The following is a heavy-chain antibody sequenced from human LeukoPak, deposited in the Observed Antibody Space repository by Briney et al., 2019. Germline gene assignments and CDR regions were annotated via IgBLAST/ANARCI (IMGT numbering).Heavy chain of an antibody. Sequence: GESLKFSCKGSGYSFTSYWIGWVRQMPGKGLEWMGIIYPGDSDTRYSPSFQGQVTISADKSISTAYLQWSSLKASDTAMYYCARRSYYYDSSGYYWFDYWGQGTLVTVSS. CDR2: IYPGDSDT. CDR3: ARRSYYYDSSGYYWFDY. J-gene: IGHJ4*02. D-gene: IGHD3-22*01. V-gene: IGHV5-51*01. CDR1: GYSFTSYW.